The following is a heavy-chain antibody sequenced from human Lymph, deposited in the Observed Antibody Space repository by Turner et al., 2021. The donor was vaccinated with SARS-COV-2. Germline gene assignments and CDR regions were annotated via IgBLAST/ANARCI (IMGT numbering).Heavy chain of an antibody. D-gene: IGHD2-2*01. V-gene: IGHV3-23*01. J-gene: IGHJ4*02. CDR1: GFTFSSYA. CDR3: AKRKYQLLAGDFDY. Sequence: EVQLLESGGGLVQPGGSLRLSCAASGFTFSSYAMSWVRQAPGKGLECVSSMSVSGSSAYYADSVKGRFTISRDNSKNTLYLQMNSLRAEDTAVYYCAKRKYQLLAGDFDYWGQGTLVTVSS. CDR2: MSVSGSSA.